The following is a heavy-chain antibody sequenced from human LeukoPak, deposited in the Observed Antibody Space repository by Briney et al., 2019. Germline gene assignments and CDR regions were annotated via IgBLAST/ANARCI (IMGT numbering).Heavy chain of an antibody. CDR1: GGSINSFY. Sequence: SETLSLTCTVSGGSINSFYRSWIRQPAGKGLEWIGRVSTTGRTFSKPSLSSRVTMSVDTSKNQFSLRLASVTAADTAVYYCARDIAVPYYNYYYMDIWGKGTAVTVSS. V-gene: IGHV4-4*07. D-gene: IGHD6-19*01. CDR2: VSTTGRT. CDR3: ARDIAVPYYNYYYMDI. J-gene: IGHJ6*03.